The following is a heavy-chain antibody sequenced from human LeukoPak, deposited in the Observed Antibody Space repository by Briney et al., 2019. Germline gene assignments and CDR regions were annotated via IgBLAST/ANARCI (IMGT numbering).Heavy chain of an antibody. J-gene: IGHJ4*02. V-gene: IGHV3-33*06. D-gene: IGHD2-2*01. CDR1: GFTFSSYG. CDR3: AKDPCSGTSCYQLDY. Sequence: GGSLRLSCAASGFTFSSYGMHWVRQAPGKGLEWVAVIWYDGSNKYYADSVKGRFTISRDNSKNTLYLQMNSLRAEDTAVYYCAKDPCSGTSCYQLDYWGQGTLVTVSS. CDR2: IWYDGSNK.